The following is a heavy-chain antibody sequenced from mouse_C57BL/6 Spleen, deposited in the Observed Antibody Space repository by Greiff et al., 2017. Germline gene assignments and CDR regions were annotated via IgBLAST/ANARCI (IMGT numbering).Heavy chain of an antibody. CDR2: IYPGSGNT. CDR3: ARNGDDYDIYAMDY. D-gene: IGHD2-4*01. V-gene: IGHV1-66*01. J-gene: IGHJ4*01. Sequence: QVQLQQSGPELVKPGASVKISCKASGYSFTSYYIHWVKQRPGQGLEWIGWIYPGSGNTKYNEKFKGKATLTADTSSSTAYMQLSSLTSEDSAVYYGARNGDDYDIYAMDYWGQGTSVTVSS. CDR1: GYSFTSYY.